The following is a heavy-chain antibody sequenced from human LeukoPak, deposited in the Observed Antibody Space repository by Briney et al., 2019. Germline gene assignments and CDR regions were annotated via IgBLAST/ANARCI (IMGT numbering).Heavy chain of an antibody. V-gene: IGHV4-4*07. CDR3: ARGTMATGLFDY. J-gene: IGHJ4*02. Sequence: SETLSLTCTVSGGSISSYYWNWIRQPAGKGLEWIGRIYSSGTTNYNPSLKSRVTMSLDTSKNQFSLKLSSVTAADTAVYYCARGTMATGLFDYWGQGTLVTVSS. CDR2: IYSSGTT. CDR1: GGSISSYY. D-gene: IGHD3-10*01.